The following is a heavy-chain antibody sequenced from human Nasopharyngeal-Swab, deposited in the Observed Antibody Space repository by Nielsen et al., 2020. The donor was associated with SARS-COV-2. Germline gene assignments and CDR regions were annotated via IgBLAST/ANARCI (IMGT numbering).Heavy chain of an antibody. D-gene: IGHD6-19*01. V-gene: IGHV3-23*01. Sequence: GGSLRLSCAASGFTFDTFAVSWVRQAPGKGPEWASLFSAIGSTYYADPVKGRFTISVDTSKSTLYLQMNSLRVEDTALYYCAKNRWGGTGWFEIDYWGQGALVTVSS. CDR1: GFTFDTFA. J-gene: IGHJ4*02. CDR2: FSAIGST. CDR3: AKNRWGGTGWFEIDY.